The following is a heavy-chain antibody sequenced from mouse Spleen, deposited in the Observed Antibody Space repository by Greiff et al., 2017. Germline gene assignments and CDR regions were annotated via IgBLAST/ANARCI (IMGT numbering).Heavy chain of an antibody. CDR1: GFTFSSYA. CDR2: ISDGGSYT. Sequence: EVQVVESGGGLVKPGGSLKLSCAASGFTFSSYAMSWVRQTPEKRLEWVATISDGGSYTYYPDNVKGRFTISRDNAKNNLYLQMSHLKSEDTAMYYCARDKIENSPIYYYGSSYYFDYWGQGTTLTVSS. J-gene: IGHJ2*01. D-gene: IGHD1-1*01. V-gene: IGHV5-4*01. CDR3: ARDKIENSPIYYYGSSYYFDY.